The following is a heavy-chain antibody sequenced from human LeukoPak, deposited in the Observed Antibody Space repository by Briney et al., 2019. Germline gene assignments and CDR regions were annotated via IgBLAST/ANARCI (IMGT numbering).Heavy chain of an antibody. Sequence: PGGSLRLSCAASGFTFSSYAMSWVRQAPGKGLEWVSAISGSGGSTYYADSVKGRFTISRDNSKNTLYLQMNSLRAEDTAVYYCARDGLNRDGYNSYRDFDYWGQGTLVTVSS. CDR2: ISGSGGST. J-gene: IGHJ4*02. CDR1: GFTFSSYA. D-gene: IGHD5-24*01. CDR3: ARDGLNRDGYNSYRDFDY. V-gene: IGHV3-23*01.